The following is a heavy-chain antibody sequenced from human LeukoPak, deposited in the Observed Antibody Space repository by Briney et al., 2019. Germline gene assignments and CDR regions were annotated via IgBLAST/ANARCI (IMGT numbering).Heavy chain of an antibody. CDR1: GFSFSTYE. Sequence: GGSLRLSCAASGFSFSTYEMNWVRQAPGKGLVWVSYITSSSSTIYYADSVKGRFTISRDNAKSSLYLQMNSLRDEDTAVYYCARYSSGWIDSWGQGTLVTVSS. CDR3: ARYSSGWIDS. D-gene: IGHD6-19*01. CDR2: ITSSSSTI. V-gene: IGHV3-48*02. J-gene: IGHJ4*02.